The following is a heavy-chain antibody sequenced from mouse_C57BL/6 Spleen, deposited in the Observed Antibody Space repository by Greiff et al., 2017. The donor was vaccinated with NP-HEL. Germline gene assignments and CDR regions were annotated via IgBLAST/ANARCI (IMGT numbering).Heavy chain of an antibody. V-gene: IGHV5-6*01. CDR3: ARHGRGTGTLYFDV. CDR1: GFTFSSYG. Sequence: EVKVVESGGDLVKPGGSLKLSCAASGFTFSSYGMSWVRQTPDKRLEWVATISSGGSYTYYPDSVKGRFTISRDNAKNTLYLQMSSLKSEDTAMYYCARHGRGTGTLYFDVWGTGTTVTVSS. CDR2: ISSGGSYT. J-gene: IGHJ1*03. D-gene: IGHD4-1*01.